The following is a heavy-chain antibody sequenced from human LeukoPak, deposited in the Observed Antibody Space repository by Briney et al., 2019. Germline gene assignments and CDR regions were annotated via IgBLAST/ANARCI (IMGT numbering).Heavy chain of an antibody. D-gene: IGHD3-9*01. Sequence: ASVKVSCKASGYTFTSYGISWVRQAPGQGLEWMGWISAYNNNTNYAQNLRGRVTMTTDTSTSTAYMELRSLRSDDTAVYYCARDFPLTSLRYLAYYFDYWGQGTLVTVSS. CDR3: ARDFPLTSLRYLAYYFDY. CDR2: ISAYNNNT. J-gene: IGHJ4*02. CDR1: GYTFTSYG. V-gene: IGHV1-18*01.